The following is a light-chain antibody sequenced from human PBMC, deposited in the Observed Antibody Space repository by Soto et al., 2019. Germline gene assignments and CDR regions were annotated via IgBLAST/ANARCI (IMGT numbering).Light chain of an antibody. J-gene: IGKJ1*01. CDR1: QSISSW. CDR3: QQYNSYPWT. Sequence: DIQMTQSPSTLSSSVGDRVTITCRASQSISSWLAWYQQKPGKAPKLLIYKASSLESGVPSRFRGSGSGTEFTLTISSLKPDDFATYYCQQYNSYPWTFGQGTKVDI. V-gene: IGKV1-5*03. CDR2: KAS.